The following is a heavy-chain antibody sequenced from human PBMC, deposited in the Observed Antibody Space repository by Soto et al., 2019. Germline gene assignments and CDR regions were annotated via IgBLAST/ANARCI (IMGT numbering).Heavy chain of an antibody. CDR3: ARDQGYSSSPIY. CDR1: GYTLTSYA. J-gene: IGHJ4*02. V-gene: IGHV1-69*13. D-gene: IGHD6-6*01. CDR2: INAIYGTA. Sequence: ASVKVSCKASGYTLTSYAIHWVRQAPGQGLEWMGGINAIYGTANYAQKFQGRVTITADESTSTAYMELSSLRSEDTAVYYCARDQGYSSSPIYWGQGTLVTVSS.